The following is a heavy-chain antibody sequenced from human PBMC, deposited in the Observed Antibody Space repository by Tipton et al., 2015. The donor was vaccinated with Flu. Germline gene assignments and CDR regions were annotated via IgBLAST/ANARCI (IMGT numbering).Heavy chain of an antibody. Sequence: AASGFTFSSYAMSWVRQAPGKGLEWVSAISGSGGSTYYADSVKGRFTISRDNSKNTLYLQMNSLRAEDTAVYYCAKDLDTAMVEGYFDYWGQGTLVTVSS. CDR2: ISGSGGST. D-gene: IGHD5-18*01. CDR3: AKDLDTAMVEGYFDY. V-gene: IGHV3-23*01. J-gene: IGHJ4*02. CDR1: GFTFSSYA.